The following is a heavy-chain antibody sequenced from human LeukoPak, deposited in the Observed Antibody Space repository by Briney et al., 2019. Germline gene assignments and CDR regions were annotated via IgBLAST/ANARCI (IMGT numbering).Heavy chain of an antibody. V-gene: IGHV3-33*01. J-gene: IGHJ6*02. CDR3: ARDTFPVGSYYYYYYGMDV. D-gene: IGHD2/OR15-2a*01. Sequence: GGSLRLSCAASGFTFSSYGMHWVRQAPGKGLEWVAVIWYDGSNKYYADSVKGRFTISRDNSKNTLCLQMNSLRAEDTAVYYCARDTFPVGSYYYYYYGMDVWGQGTTVTVSS. CDR1: GFTFSSYG. CDR2: IWYDGSNK.